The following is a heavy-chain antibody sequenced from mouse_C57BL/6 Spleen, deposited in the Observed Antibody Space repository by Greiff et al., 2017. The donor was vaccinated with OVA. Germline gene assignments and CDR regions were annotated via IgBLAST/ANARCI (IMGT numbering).Heavy chain of an antibody. CDR1: GFNIKDDY. D-gene: IGHD2-4*01. V-gene: IGHV14-4*01. J-gene: IGHJ3*01. CDR2: IDPENGDT. CDR3: TTWRDYDPFAY. Sequence: EVKLVESGAELVRPGASVKLSCTASGFNIKDDYMHWVKQRPEQGLEWIGWIDPENGDTEYASKFQGKATITADTSSNTAYLQLSSLTSEDTAVYYCTTWRDYDPFAYWGQGTLVTVSA.